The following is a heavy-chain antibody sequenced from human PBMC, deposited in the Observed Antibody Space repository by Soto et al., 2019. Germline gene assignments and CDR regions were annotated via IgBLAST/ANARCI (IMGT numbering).Heavy chain of an antibody. CDR2: ISAYNGNT. CDR3: ARDGSGYYYYYYGMDV. D-gene: IGHD3-22*01. Sequence: QVQLVQSGAEVKKPGASVKVSCKASGYTFSSFGISWVRQAPGQGLEWMGWISAYNGNTNYAQNLQGRVTMTTDTSTGTAYMEVRSLTSDDTAVYYCARDGSGYYYYYYGMDVSGQGTTVTVSS. CDR1: GYTFSSFG. J-gene: IGHJ6*02. V-gene: IGHV1-18*01.